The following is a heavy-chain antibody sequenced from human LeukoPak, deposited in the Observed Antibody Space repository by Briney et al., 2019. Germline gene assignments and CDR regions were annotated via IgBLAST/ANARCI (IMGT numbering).Heavy chain of an antibody. V-gene: IGHV3-9*01. Sequence: PGRSLRPSCAASGFTFDDYAMHWVRQAPGKGLEWVSGISWNSGSIGYADSVKGRFTISRDNAKNSLYLQMNSLRAEDTALYYCAKDIAAAGDTWGFDYWGQGTLVTVSS. CDR3: AKDIAAAGDTWGFDY. J-gene: IGHJ4*02. CDR2: ISWNSGSI. D-gene: IGHD6-13*01. CDR1: GFTFDDYA.